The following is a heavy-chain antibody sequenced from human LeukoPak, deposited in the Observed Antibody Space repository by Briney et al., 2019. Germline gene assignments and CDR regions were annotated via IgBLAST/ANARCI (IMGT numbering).Heavy chain of an antibody. Sequence: ASVKVSCKASGYTFTSYDINWVRQATGQGLEWRGWMNPNSGNTGYAQKVQGRVTMTRNTSISTAYMELSSLRSEDTAVYYCARVGWISSGYYPFDYWGQGTLVTVSS. CDR2: MNPNSGNT. V-gene: IGHV1-8*01. D-gene: IGHD3-22*01. CDR1: GYTFTSYD. CDR3: ARVGWISSGYYPFDY. J-gene: IGHJ4*02.